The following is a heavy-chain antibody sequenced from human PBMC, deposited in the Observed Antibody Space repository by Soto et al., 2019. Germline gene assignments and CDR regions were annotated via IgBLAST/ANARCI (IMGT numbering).Heavy chain of an antibody. CDR1: GYRFTSLD. Sequence: QVQLVQSGAEVMEPGASVKVYCKASGYRFTSLDINWVRQTTGQGLEWMGWMQPSSGRTGYAQKFQGRVTMPRDTSISSAYMELSSLTSDDTAFYYWARGVTAGVDYWGQGTLVTVCS. D-gene: IGHD1-26*01. V-gene: IGHV1-8*01. CDR2: MQPSSGRT. J-gene: IGHJ4*02. CDR3: ARGVTAGVDY.